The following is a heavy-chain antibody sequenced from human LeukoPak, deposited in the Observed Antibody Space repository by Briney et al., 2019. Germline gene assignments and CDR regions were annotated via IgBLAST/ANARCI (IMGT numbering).Heavy chain of an antibody. J-gene: IGHJ5*02. CDR3: ARDKIIAAAGRFDP. Sequence: PGGSLRLSCAASGFTFSSYAMHWVRQAPGKGLEWVAVISYDGSNKYYADSVKGRFTISRDNSKNTLYLQMNSLRAEDTAVYYCARDKIIAAAGRFDPWGQGTLVTVSS. CDR2: ISYDGSNK. D-gene: IGHD6-13*01. V-gene: IGHV3-30*04. CDR1: GFTFSSYA.